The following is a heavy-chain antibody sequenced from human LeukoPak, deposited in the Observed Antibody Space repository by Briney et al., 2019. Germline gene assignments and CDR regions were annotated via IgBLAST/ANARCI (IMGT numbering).Heavy chain of an antibody. V-gene: IGHV3-30*04. CDR2: ISYDGITK. D-gene: IGHD3-10*01. CDR3: ARDRSREGTYGSGSYFPGWFDP. CDR1: GFTFSSYP. Sequence: GGSLRLSCAASGFTFSSYPLHWVRQAPGKGLEWVAVISYDGITKLYTDSVKGRFTISRDSSKNTLYLQMNGLGVEDTAVYYCARDRSREGTYGSGSYFPGWFDPWGQGTLVTVSS. J-gene: IGHJ5*02.